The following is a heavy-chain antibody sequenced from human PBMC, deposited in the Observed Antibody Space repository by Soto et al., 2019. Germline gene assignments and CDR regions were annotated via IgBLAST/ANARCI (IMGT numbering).Heavy chain of an antibody. Sequence: EVQLVESGGGLVQPGGSLRLSCAASGFTFSSYDMHWVRQATGKGLEWVSAIGTAGDTYYPGSVKGRFTISRENAKNSLYLQMHSLRAGDTAVYYCARGYCSSTSCYGRKYYYYMDVWGKGTTVTASS. CDR2: IGTAGDT. V-gene: IGHV3-13*01. J-gene: IGHJ6*03. CDR1: GFTFSSYD. CDR3: ARGYCSSTSCYGRKYYYYMDV. D-gene: IGHD2-2*01.